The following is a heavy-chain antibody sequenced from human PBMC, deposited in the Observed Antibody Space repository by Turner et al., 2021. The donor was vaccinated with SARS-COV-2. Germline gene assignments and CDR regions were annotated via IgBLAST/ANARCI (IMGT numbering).Heavy chain of an antibody. CDR3: LVFPSNRYGDY. J-gene: IGHJ4*02. Sequence: QLVESGGGLVQTGGSLRPSCAASGFTFSSYSMNWVRQAPGKGLEWVSYISSSSSTIYYADSVKGRFTISSVNSQAEDGIRVWSVTGVQTCAHPILVFPSNRYGDYWGQGTLVTVSS. CDR1: GFTFSSYS. CDR2: ISSSSSTI. D-gene: IGHD6-19*01. V-gene: IGHV3-48*01.